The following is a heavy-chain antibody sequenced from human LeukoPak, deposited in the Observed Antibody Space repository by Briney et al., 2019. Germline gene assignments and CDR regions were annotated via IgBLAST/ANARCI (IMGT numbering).Heavy chain of an antibody. J-gene: IGHJ5*02. D-gene: IGHD6-6*01. Sequence: PSETLSLTCTVSGGSISSYYWSWIRQPPGKGLEWIGYIYYSGSTNYNPSLKSRVTISVDTSKNQFSLKLSSVTAADTAVYYCARDHQYSSSVWFDPWGQGTLVTVSS. CDR1: GGSISSYY. CDR2: IYYSGST. V-gene: IGHV4-59*01. CDR3: ARDHQYSSSVWFDP.